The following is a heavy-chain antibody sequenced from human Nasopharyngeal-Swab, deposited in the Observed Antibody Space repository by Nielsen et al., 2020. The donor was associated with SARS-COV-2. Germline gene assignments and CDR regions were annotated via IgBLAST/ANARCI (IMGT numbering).Heavy chain of an antibody. CDR3: ARAGKPKPRLPILYSGSYHDKKYSFDYFDD. CDR1: GGSISNSY. J-gene: IGHJ4*02. CDR2: IYYSGST. Sequence: LRLSCTVSGGSISNSYWSWIRQPPGKGLEWIGFIYYSGSTNYNPSLKGRVTFSVDTSKNHFSLKLSSVTAADTAVYYCARAGKPKPRLPILYSGSYHDKKYSFDYFDDWGQGTLVTVSS. D-gene: IGHD1-26*01. V-gene: IGHV4-59*01.